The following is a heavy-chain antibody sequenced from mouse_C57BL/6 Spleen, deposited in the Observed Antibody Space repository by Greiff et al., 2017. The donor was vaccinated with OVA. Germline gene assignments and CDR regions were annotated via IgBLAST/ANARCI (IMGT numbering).Heavy chain of an antibody. Sequence: VQLQQSGAELARPGASVKMSCKASGYTFTSYTMHWVKQRPGQGLEWIGYINPSSGYTKYNQKFKDKATLTADKSSSTAYMQLISLTSEDSAVYYCAREGTTVVRDYFDYWGQGTTLTVSS. CDR2: INPSSGYT. V-gene: IGHV1-4*01. J-gene: IGHJ2*01. CDR1: GYTFTSYT. D-gene: IGHD1-1*01. CDR3: AREGTTVVRDYFDY.